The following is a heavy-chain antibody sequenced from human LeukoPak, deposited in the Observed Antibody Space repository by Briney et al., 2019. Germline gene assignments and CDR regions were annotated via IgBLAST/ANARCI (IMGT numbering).Heavy chain of an antibody. D-gene: IGHD2-21*02. V-gene: IGHV6-1*01. CDR3: ARDQLAYCGGDCYANHDAFDI. CDR1: GDSVSSNSAA. Sequence: SQTLSLTCAISGDSVSSNSAAWNWIRQSPSRGLEWLGRTYYRSKWYNDYAVSVKSRITINPDTSKNRFSLQLNSVTPEDTAVYYCARDQLAYCGGDCYANHDAFDIWGQGTMVTVSS. CDR2: TYYRSKWYN. J-gene: IGHJ3*02.